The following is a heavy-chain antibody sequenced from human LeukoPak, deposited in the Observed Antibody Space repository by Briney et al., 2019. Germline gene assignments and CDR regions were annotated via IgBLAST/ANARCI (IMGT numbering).Heavy chain of an antibody. D-gene: IGHD6-19*01. CDR3: ATTYSSGWYYFDY. V-gene: IGHV3-48*01. J-gene: IGHJ4*02. Sequence: GGSLRLSCAASGFTFSSYSMNWVRQAPEKGLEWVSYISSSSSTIYYADSVKGRFTISRDNAKNSLYLQMNSLRAEDTAVYYCATTYSSGWYYFDYWGQGTLVTVSS. CDR1: GFTFSSYS. CDR2: ISSSSSTI.